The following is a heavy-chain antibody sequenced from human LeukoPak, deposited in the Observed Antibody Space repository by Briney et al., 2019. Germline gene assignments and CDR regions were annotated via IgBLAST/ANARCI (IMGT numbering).Heavy chain of an antibody. D-gene: IGHD3-10*01. CDR3: ARVTLYYGSGSYLIDY. CDR2: IYYSGST. J-gene: IGHJ4*02. CDR1: GGSISSYY. Sequence: SETLSLTCTVSGGSISSYYWSWIRQPPGKGLEWIGYIYYSGSTNYNPSLKSRVTISVDTSKNQFSLKLSSVTAADTAVYYCARVTLYYGSGSYLIDYWGQGTLVTVPS. V-gene: IGHV4-59*01.